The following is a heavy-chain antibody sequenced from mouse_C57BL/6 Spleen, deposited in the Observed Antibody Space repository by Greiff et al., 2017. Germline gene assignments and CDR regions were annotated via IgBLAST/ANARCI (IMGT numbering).Heavy chain of an antibody. CDR2: INPSTGGT. CDR3: ARTLNGYDYAMDY. V-gene: IGHV1-42*01. D-gene: IGHD2-2*01. J-gene: IGHJ4*01. Sequence: EVKLVESGPELVKPGASVKISCKASGYSFTGYYMNWVKQSPEKSLEWIGEINPSTGGTTYNQKFKAKATLTVDKSSSTAYMQLKSLTSEDSAVYYCARTLNGYDYAMDYWGQGTSVTVSS. CDR1: GYSFTGYY.